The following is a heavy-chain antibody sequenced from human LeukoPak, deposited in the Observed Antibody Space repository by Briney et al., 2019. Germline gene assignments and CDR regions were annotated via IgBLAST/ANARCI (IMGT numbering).Heavy chain of an antibody. J-gene: IGHJ4*02. V-gene: IGHV3-23*01. D-gene: IGHD3-10*01. CDR2: ISGSGGST. Sequence: GGSLRPSCAASGFTFSSSAMSWVRQAPGKGLEWVSAISGSGGSTYYAGSVKGRFTISRDNSKNTLYLQMNSLRAEDTAVYYCARRLLWFGESRFDYWGQGTLVTVSS. CDR1: GFTFSSSA. CDR3: ARRLLWFGESRFDY.